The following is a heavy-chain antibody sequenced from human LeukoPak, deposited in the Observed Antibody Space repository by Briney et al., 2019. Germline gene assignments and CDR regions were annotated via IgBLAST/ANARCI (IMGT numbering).Heavy chain of an antibody. J-gene: IGHJ5*02. Sequence: SETLSLTCTVSGGSISSYYWSWSRQPPGKGLEWIGYIYYSGSTNYNPSLKSRVTISVDTSKNQFSLKLSSVTAADTAVYYCASAYSTSWFDHWGQGSLVIVSS. CDR1: GGSISSYY. CDR2: IYYSGST. V-gene: IGHV4-59*01. D-gene: IGHD2-2*01. CDR3: ASAYSTSWFDH.